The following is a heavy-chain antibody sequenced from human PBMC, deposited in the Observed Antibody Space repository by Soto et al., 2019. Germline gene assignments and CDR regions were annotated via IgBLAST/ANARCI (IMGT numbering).Heavy chain of an antibody. CDR2: ISAYNGNT. Sequence: ASVKVSCKASGYTFTGYYMHWVRQAPGQGLEWMGWISAYNGNTNYAQKLQGRVTMTTDTSTSTAYMELRSLRSDDTAVYYCARASGSSYWFDSWGQGTLVTVSS. J-gene: IGHJ5*01. D-gene: IGHD1-26*01. V-gene: IGHV1-18*04. CDR3: ARASGSSYWFDS. CDR1: GYTFTGYY.